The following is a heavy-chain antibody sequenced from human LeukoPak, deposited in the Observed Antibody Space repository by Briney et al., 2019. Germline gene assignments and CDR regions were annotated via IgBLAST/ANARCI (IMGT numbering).Heavy chain of an antibody. D-gene: IGHD2-15*01. CDR2: IYCSGYT. J-gene: IGHJ1*01. Sequence: KPSETLSLTCTVSGGSISSNYWSWIRQPPGKGLEWIGYIYCSGYTNYNPSLKSRVTMSVDTSKNQFSLKLTSVTAADTAVYYCATLRYCSGGSCFPKYFQHWGQGTLVTVSS. CDR3: ATLRYCSGGSCFPKYFQH. CDR1: GGSISSNY. V-gene: IGHV4-59*08.